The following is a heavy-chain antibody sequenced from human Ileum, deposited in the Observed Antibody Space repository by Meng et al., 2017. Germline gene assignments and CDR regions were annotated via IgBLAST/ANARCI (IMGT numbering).Heavy chain of an antibody. V-gene: IGHV1-8*01. Sequence: QVQLVQSGSEVKKPGASVTVSCKASGFIFSSYAINWVRQASRQGLEWMGWMNPNSGNTGFAQKFQDRITMTRDTSINTAYMELSSLTSEDTAVYYCARRTQSTGTALGYWGQGTLVTVSS. J-gene: IGHJ4*02. CDR3: ARRTQSTGTALGY. CDR1: GFIFSSYA. CDR2: MNPNSGNT. D-gene: IGHD1-1*01.